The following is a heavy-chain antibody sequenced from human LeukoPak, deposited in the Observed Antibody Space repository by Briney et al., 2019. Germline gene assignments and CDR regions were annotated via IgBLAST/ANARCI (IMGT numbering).Heavy chain of an antibody. V-gene: IGHV4-61*02. Sequence: SETLSLTCTVSGGSISSGSYYWSWIRQPAGKGLEWIGRIYTSGSTNYNPSLKSRVTISVDTSKNQFSLKLSSVTAADTAVYYCARGRRHYGSGYLLDIWGQGTMVTVSS. CDR3: ARGRRHYGSGYLLDI. CDR2: IYTSGST. CDR1: GGSISSGSYY. J-gene: IGHJ3*02. D-gene: IGHD3-10*01.